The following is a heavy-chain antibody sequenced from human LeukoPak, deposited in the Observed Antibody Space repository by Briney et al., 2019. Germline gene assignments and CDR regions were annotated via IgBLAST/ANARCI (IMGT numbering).Heavy chain of an antibody. Sequence: GGSLRLSCAASGFTVSGYYMSWVRQAPGKGLEWVSVISDGGTTYYADSVQGRFTISRDKSKNTVYLQMKSVRAEDSAVYYCARASYSRSLYYGGQGILVTVCS. CDR1: GFTVSGYY. D-gene: IGHD6-13*01. CDR3: ARASYSRSLYY. J-gene: IGHJ4*02. V-gene: IGHV3-53*01. CDR2: ISDGGTT.